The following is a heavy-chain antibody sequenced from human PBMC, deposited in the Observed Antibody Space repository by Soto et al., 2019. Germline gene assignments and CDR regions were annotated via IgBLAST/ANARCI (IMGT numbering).Heavy chain of an antibody. Sequence: QVQLQQWGAGRLKPSETLSLTCAVYGGSFSGYYWTWIRQPPGTGLGWMGEIRNSGSTNYNPALKSRVTISVDSSKNQFSLKLTPVTAADTAVYYCARDKITGLFDYWGQGTLVTVSS. CDR2: IRNSGST. CDR1: GGSFSGYY. V-gene: IGHV4-34*01. D-gene: IGHD2-8*02. J-gene: IGHJ4*02. CDR3: ARDKITGLFDY.